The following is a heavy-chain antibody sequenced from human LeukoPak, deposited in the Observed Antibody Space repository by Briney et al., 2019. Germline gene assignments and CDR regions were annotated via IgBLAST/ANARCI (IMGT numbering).Heavy chain of an antibody. D-gene: IGHD5-18*01. CDR1: GYPFTDYY. J-gene: IGHJ4*02. CDR2: INPNRGGT. CDR3: ASGYRFRN. Sequence: ASVTVSCKASGYPFTDYYMHWVRQAPGQGLEWMGWINPNRGGTDYAQKFQGRVTMTRDTSISTAYMELSRLRYDDTAVYYCASGYRFRNWGQGTLVTVSS. V-gene: IGHV1-2*02.